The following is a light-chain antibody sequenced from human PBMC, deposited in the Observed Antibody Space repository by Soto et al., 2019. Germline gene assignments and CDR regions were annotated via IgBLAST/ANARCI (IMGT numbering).Light chain of an antibody. CDR1: SSDVGSYNL. V-gene: IGLV2-23*02. CDR2: EVS. J-gene: IGLJ1*01. CDR3: CSSAGSSPF. Sequence: QSALTQPASVSGSPGQSITISCTGTSSDVGSYNLVSWYQQHPGKAPKLMIYEVSKRPSGVSNRFSGSKSGNTASLTISGLQAEDEADYYCCSSAGSSPFFGTGTKVTVL.